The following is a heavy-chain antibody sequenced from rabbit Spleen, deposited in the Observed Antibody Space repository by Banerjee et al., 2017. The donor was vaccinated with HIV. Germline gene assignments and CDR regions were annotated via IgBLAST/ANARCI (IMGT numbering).Heavy chain of an antibody. D-gene: IGHD1-1*01. CDR1: GFSFSDRDV. CDR3: ARDFTSVIGWNFNL. Sequence: EQLEESGGGLVKPEGSLTLTCKASGFSFSDRDVMCWVRQAPGKGLEWIACINTYTDKGIYATWAKGRFTISRTSSTTVILQMTSLTAAYTATYFCARDFTSVIGWNFNLCGPGTLLTVS. J-gene: IGHJ4*01. CDR2: INTYTDKG. V-gene: IGHV1S45*01.